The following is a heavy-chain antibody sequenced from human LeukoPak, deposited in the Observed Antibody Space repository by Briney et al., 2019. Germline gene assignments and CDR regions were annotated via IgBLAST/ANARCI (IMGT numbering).Heavy chain of an antibody. CDR3: ARGYCTSSSCYNDY. Sequence: GGSLRLSCAASGFTFSSYGMHWVRQAPGKGLEWVAVIWYDGSNKYYADSVKGRFTISRDNSKNTLYLQMNSLRAEDTAVYYCARGYCTSSSCYNDYWGQGTLVTVSS. CDR2: IWYDGSNK. D-gene: IGHD2-2*02. V-gene: IGHV3-33*01. J-gene: IGHJ4*02. CDR1: GFTFSSYG.